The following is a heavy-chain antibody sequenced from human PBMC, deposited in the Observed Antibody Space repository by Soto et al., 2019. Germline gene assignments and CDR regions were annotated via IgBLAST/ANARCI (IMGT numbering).Heavy chain of an antibody. CDR3: ARIQVGYDAFDI. CDR1: TFTFNTYS. CDR2: ISSSGSTV. Sequence: PGGSLRLSCAASTFTFNTYSMNWVRQAPGKGLEWISYISSSGSTVHYADAVKGRFTISRDNAKNSLHLQMNSLRVEDTAVYYCARIQVGYDAFDIWGQGTMVTVSS. J-gene: IGHJ3*02. D-gene: IGHD2-15*01. V-gene: IGHV3-48*04.